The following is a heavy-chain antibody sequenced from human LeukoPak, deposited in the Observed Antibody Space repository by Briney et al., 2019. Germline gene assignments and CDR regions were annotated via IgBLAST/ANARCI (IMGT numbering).Heavy chain of an antibody. V-gene: IGHV1-18*01. J-gene: IGHJ6*02. Sequence: GASVKVSCKASGYTFTSYGISWVRQAPGQGLEWMGWISAYNGNTNYAQELQGRVTMTTDTSTSTAYMELRSLRSDDTAVYYCARLDTAMVDGNYYYYGMDVWGQGTTVTVSS. CDR2: ISAYNGNT. CDR3: ARLDTAMVDGNYYYYGMDV. D-gene: IGHD5-18*01. CDR1: GYTFTSYG.